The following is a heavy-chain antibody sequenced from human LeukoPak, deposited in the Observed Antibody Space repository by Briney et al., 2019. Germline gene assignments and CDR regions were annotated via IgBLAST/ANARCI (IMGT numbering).Heavy chain of an antibody. V-gene: IGHV4-4*07. CDR2: IYTSGST. CDR1: GGSISSYY. J-gene: IGHJ6*03. CDR3: AREWHSYGSYYYYYYMDV. Sequence: SETLSLTWTVSGGSISSYYWSWIRQPAGKGLEWIGRIYTSGSTNYNPSLKSRVTMSVDTSKNQFSLKLSSVTAADTAVYYCAREWHSYGSYYYYYYMDVWGKGTTVTISS. D-gene: IGHD5-18*01.